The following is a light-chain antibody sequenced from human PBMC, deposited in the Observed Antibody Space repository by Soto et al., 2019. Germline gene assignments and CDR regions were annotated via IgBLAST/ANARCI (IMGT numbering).Light chain of an antibody. CDR1: QRISTH. V-gene: IGKV1-39*01. J-gene: IGKJ1*01. CDR3: QQSYSTPRT. Sequence: DIQMTQSPSSLSASVGGTITITCRASQRISTHLNWYQQKPGKAPKLLIYAAYNLQSGIPSRFSGSGSGTDFTLTISSLQPEDFATYYCQQSYSTPRTCGQGTKVDNK. CDR2: AAY.